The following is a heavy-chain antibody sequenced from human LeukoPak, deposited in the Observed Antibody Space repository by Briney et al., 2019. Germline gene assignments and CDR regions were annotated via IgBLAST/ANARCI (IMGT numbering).Heavy chain of an antibody. Sequence: ASVKVSCKASGGTFSSYAISWVRQAPGQGVEWMGRIIPILGIANYAQKFQGRVTITADKSTSTAYMELSSLRSEDTAVYYCASSIAVAGTHYYYGMDVWGQGTTVTVSS. CDR2: IIPILGIA. CDR3: ASSIAVAGTHYYYGMDV. D-gene: IGHD6-19*01. J-gene: IGHJ6*02. CDR1: GGTFSSYA. V-gene: IGHV1-69*04.